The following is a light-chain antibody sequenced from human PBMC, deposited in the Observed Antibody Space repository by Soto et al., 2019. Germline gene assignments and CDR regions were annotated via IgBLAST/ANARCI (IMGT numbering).Light chain of an antibody. CDR2: WAS. J-gene: IGKJ1*01. Sequence: DFVMTQSPDSLAVSLGERATINCKSSQSVLYNSNNKNYLAWYQQKPGQPPKLLIYWASTREFGVPDRFSGSGSATDFTLTISSLQAEDVAVYYCQQYYSNPRTFGQGTKVEIK. V-gene: IGKV4-1*01. CDR1: QSVLYNSNNKNY. CDR3: QQYYSNPRT.